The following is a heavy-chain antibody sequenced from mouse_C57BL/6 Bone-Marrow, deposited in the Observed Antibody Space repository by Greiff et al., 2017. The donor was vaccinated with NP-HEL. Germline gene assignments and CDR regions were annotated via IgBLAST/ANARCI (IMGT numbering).Heavy chain of an antibody. V-gene: IGHV1-64*01. J-gene: IGHJ3*01. CDR3: ARNDYYGSSYGFAY. D-gene: IGHD1-1*01. CDR2: IHPNSGST. CDR1: GYTFTSYW. Sequence: QVQLQQPGAELVKPGASVKLSCKASGYTFTSYWMHWVKQRPGQGLEWIGMIHPNSGSTNYNEKFKSKATLTVDKSSRPAYMQLSSLTSEDSAVYYCARNDYYGSSYGFAYWGQGTLVTVSA.